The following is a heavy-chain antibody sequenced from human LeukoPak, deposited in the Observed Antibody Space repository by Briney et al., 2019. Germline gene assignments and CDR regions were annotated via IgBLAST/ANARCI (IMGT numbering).Heavy chain of an antibody. CDR2: ISYDGSNK. CDR3: AKDYYGSGFDY. Sequence: PGESLRLSCTASGFTFSNFWMGWVRQAPGKGLEWVAVISYDGSNKYYADSVKGRFTISRDNSKNTLYLQMNSLRAEDTAVYYCAKDYYGSGFDYWGQGTLVTVSS. CDR1: GFTFSNFW. J-gene: IGHJ4*02. D-gene: IGHD3-10*01. V-gene: IGHV3-30*18.